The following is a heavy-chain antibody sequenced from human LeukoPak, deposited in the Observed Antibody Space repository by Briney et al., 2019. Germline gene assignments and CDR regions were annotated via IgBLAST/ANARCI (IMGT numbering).Heavy chain of an antibody. V-gene: IGHV3-48*02. CDR2: ISSSSSTI. Sequence: GGSLRLSCAASGFTFSSYSMNWVRQAPGKRLEWVSYISSSSSTIYYADSVKGRFTISRDNARNSLYLQMSSLRDEDTAVYYCARDAIAVANWDKGTDYWGQGTLVTVSS. CDR1: GFTFSSYS. D-gene: IGHD6-19*01. J-gene: IGHJ4*02. CDR3: ARDAIAVANWDKGTDY.